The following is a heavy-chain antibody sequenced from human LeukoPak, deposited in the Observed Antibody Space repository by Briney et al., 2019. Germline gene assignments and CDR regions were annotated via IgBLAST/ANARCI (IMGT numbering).Heavy chain of an antibody. J-gene: IGHJ4*02. Sequence: GGSLRLSCAASGFTFDEYVMHWVRQAPGKGLEWVSGITWNSGRIGYADSVKGRFTISRDNAKNSLYLQMNSLRPEDTALYYCAKLGDKTTPSEYWGQGTLVTVSS. CDR3: AKLGDKTTPSEY. CDR1: GFTFDEYV. D-gene: IGHD3-16*01. V-gene: IGHV3-9*01. CDR2: ITWNSGRI.